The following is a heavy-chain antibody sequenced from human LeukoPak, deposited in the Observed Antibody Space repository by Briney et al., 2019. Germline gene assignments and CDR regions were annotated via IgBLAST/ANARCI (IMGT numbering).Heavy chain of an antibody. J-gene: IGHJ4*02. CDR2: INEDGSVK. Sequence: GGSLRLSCTASGFTFSDYEMIWVRQSPGKGLEWVAEINEDGSVKYYVDSMKGRFTISRDNAKNSLYLQMNSLGAEDTAVYYCAKVPRDSDCYWGQGTLVTVSS. D-gene: IGHD2-21*02. CDR3: AKVPRDSDCY. CDR1: GFTFSDYE. V-gene: IGHV3-7*01.